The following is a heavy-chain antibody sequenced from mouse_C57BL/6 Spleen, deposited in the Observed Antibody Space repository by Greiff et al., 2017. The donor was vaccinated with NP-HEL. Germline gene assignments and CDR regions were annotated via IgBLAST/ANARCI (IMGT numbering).Heavy chain of an antibody. CDR2: IDPENGDT. CDR1: GFNIKDDY. V-gene: IGHV14-4*01. D-gene: IGHD1-1*01. Sequence: EVQLQQSGAELVRPGASVKLSCTASGFNIKDDYMHWVKQRPEQGLEWIGWIDPENGDTEYASKFQGKATITADTSSNTAYLQLSSLTSEDTAVYCCTPYYYGSTPLAYWGQGTLVTVSA. J-gene: IGHJ3*01. CDR3: TPYYYGSTPLAY.